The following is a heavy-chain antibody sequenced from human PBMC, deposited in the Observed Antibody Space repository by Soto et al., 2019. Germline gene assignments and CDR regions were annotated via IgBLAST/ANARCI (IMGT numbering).Heavy chain of an antibody. CDR2: ISYDGSNK. CDR1: GFTFSSYG. J-gene: IGHJ4*02. V-gene: IGHV3-30*18. Sequence: PGGSLRLSCAASGFTFSSYGMHWVRQAPGKGLEWVAVISYDGSNKYYADSVKGRFTISRDNSKNTLYLQMNSLRAEDTAVYYCEKDPGNYLVDYYFDYWGQGTLVTVSS. CDR3: EKDPGNYLVDYYFDY. D-gene: IGHD3-10*01.